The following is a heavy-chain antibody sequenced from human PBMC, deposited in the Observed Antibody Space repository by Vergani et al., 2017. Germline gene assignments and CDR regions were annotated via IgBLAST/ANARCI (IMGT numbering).Heavy chain of an antibody. D-gene: IGHD5-12*01. Sequence: EVQLLESGGGLLQPGGSLRLSCAGSEFTFNNYAMSWVRQAPGKGLEWVSTISGGGGSTYYANSVKGRFIISRDNSKNTLNLQMNSLRAEDTAVYYCAKDRRGYSGYHWSTDYYVMDVWGQGTTVTVSS. J-gene: IGHJ6*02. CDR2: ISGGGGST. V-gene: IGHV3-23*01. CDR3: AKDRRGYSGYHWSTDYYVMDV. CDR1: EFTFNNYA.